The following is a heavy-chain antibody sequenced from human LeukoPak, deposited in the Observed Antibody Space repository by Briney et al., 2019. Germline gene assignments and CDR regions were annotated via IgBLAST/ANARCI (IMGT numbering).Heavy chain of an antibody. V-gene: IGHV3-23*01. Sequence: GGSLRLSCAASGFTFTNYAMSWVRQAPGKGLEWVSAISGSGGSTYYADSVKGRFTISRDNSKNTLYLQMNSLRAEDTAVYYCVRDDDRPDNGLDYWGQGTLVTVSS. J-gene: IGHJ4*02. D-gene: IGHD3-22*01. CDR3: VRDDDRPDNGLDY. CDR1: GFTFTNYA. CDR2: ISGSGGST.